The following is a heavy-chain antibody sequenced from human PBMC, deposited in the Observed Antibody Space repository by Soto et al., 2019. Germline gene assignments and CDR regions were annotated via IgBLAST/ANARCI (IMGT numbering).Heavy chain of an antibody. CDR2: IYYSGST. V-gene: IGHV4-61*08. J-gene: IGHJ4*02. D-gene: IGHD3-22*01. CDR3: ARLLEDDDSSGYPPIWFDY. CDR1: GGSICSGGYY. Sequence: SETLSLTCTVSGGSICSGGYYWSWIRQPPGKGLEWIGYIYYSGSTNYNPSLKSRVTISVDTSKNQFSLKLSSVTAADTAVYYCARLLEDDDSSGYPPIWFDYWGQATLVTVSS.